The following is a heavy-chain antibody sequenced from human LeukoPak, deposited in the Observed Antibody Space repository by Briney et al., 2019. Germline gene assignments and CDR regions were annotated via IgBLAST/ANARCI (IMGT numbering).Heavy chain of an antibody. CDR2: INTNNGNT. J-gene: IGHJ4*02. CDR1: GYTFTSYA. D-gene: IGHD3-10*01. Sequence: SVKVSCKASGYTFTSYAFSWVRQAPGQGLEWMGWINTNNGNTNYVQRLQGRVTMTTDTSTSTAFMELRSLRSDDTAVYYCAREREETYGSGSYTFDHWGQGTLVTVSS. V-gene: IGHV1-18*01. CDR3: AREREETYGSGSYTFDH.